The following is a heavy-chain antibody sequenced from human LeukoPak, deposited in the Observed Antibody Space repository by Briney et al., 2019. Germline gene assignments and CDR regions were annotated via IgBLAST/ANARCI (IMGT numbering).Heavy chain of an antibody. J-gene: IGHJ3*02. V-gene: IGHV4-59*12. Sequence: SETLSLTCTVSGGSISSYYWSWIRQPPGKGLEWIGYIYYSGSTNYNPSLKSRVTISVDTSKNQFSLKLSSVTAADTAVYYCARDRVVVVVAATGAFDIWGQGTMVTVSS. D-gene: IGHD2-15*01. CDR1: GGSISSYY. CDR2: IYYSGST. CDR3: ARDRVVVVVAATGAFDI.